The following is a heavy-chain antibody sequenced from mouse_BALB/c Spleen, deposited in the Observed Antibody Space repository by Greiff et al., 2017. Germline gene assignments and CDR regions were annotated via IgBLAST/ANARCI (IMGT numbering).Heavy chain of an antibody. CDR1: GFTFSSYA. CDR2: ISSGGST. V-gene: IGHV5-6-5*01. D-gene: IGHD4-1*01. J-gene: IGHJ2*01. Sequence: EVMLVESGGGLVKPGGSLKLSCAASGFTFSSYAMSWVRQTPEKRLEWVASISSGGSTYYPDSVKGRFTISRDNARNILYLQMSSLRSEDTAMYYCARGLNWDYFDYWGKGTTLAVSS. CDR3: ARGLNWDYFDY.